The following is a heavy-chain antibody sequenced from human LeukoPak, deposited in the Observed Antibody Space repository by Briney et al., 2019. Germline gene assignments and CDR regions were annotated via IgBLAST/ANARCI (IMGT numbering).Heavy chain of an antibody. CDR3: ARLDTVTSFDF. Sequence: SETLSLTCTVSGGSISSYYWSWIRQPPGKGLEWIGYIYYSGSTNYNPSLKGRVTISVDTSKNQFSLKLRSVTAADTAVYYCARLDTVTSFDFWGQGTLVTVSS. CDR2: IYYSGST. V-gene: IGHV4-59*08. J-gene: IGHJ4*02. CDR1: GGSISSYY. D-gene: IGHD4-17*01.